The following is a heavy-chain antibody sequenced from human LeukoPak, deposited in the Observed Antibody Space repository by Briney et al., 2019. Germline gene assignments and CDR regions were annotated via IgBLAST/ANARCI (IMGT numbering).Heavy chain of an antibody. CDR1: GFTFRKYW. V-gene: IGHV3-74*01. CDR3: ATKQWLPQPPDS. D-gene: IGHD6-19*01. J-gene: IGHJ4*02. CDR2: INTVVTVT. Sequence: LGGALRLPFPAPGFTFRKYWLLWVREAPAKGLEGLSRINTVVTVTTYPDPVKGRLTVSRDSADNAMVLQMNSVSDDDTDVCYFATKQWLPQPPDSWGQGTPVTVSS.